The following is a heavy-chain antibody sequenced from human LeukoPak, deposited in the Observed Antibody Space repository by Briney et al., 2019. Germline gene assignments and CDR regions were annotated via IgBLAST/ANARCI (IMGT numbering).Heavy chain of an antibody. J-gene: IGHJ4*02. D-gene: IGHD2-2*01. V-gene: IGHV3-11*04. CDR1: GFTFSDYY. CDR2: ISSSGSTI. CDR3: ATWGLGYCSSTSCYSFDY. Sequence: KPGGSLRLSCAASGFTFSDYYMSRIRQAPGKGLEWVSYISSSGSTIYYADSVKGRFTISRDNAKNSLYLQMNSLRAEDTAVYYCATWGLGYCSSTSCYSFDYWGQGTLVTVSS.